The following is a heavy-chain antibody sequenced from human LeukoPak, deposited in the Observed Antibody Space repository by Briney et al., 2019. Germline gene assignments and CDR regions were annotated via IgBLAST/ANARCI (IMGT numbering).Heavy chain of an antibody. Sequence: GGSLRLSCAASGFTFSSYWMHWVRQAPGKGLVWVSRINSDGSSTSYADSVKGRFTISRDNAKNSLYLQMNSLRAEDTAVYYCAGTSQFRYFDYWGQGTLVTVSS. J-gene: IGHJ4*02. V-gene: IGHV3-74*01. CDR1: GFTFSSYW. CDR2: INSDGSST. CDR3: AGTSQFRYFDY. D-gene: IGHD1-1*01.